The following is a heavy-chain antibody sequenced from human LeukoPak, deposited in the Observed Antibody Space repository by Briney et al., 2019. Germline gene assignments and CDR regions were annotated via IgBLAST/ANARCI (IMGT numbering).Heavy chain of an antibody. D-gene: IGHD3-16*01. V-gene: IGHV3-48*01. CDR2: IGTSGNTI. CDR1: GFTFSTYS. CDR3: AKDFYPMGPLDY. J-gene: IGHJ4*02. Sequence: PGGSLRLSCAASGFTFSTYSMNWVRQAPGKGLEWVSYIGTSGNTIYYADSVKGRFTISRDNAKNSLYLQMNSLRAEDTAVYYCAKDFYPMGPLDYWGQGTLVTVSS.